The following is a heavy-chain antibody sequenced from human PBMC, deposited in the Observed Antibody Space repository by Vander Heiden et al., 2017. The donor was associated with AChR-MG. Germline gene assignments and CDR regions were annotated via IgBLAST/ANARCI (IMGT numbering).Heavy chain of an antibody. D-gene: IGHD5-18*01. Sequence: QVQLVQSGAEVKKPGASVKVSCKASGYTFTAYYLPWVRQAPGQGLEWVGWMNPYTGGTNYARRFKCRVTMTRDTSISTAYMEVTGLRHDDTAVYYCARDRDASMASFYFYGMDVWGQGTTGTVSS. J-gene: IGHJ6*02. CDR1: GYTFTAYY. CDR3: ARDRDASMASFYFYGMDV. V-gene: IGHV1-2*02. CDR2: MNPYTGGT.